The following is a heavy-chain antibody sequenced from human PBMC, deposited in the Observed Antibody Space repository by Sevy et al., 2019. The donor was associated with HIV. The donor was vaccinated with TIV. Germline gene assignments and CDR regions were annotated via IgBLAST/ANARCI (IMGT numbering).Heavy chain of an antibody. CDR3: AKVLGGTMVRGVIVEPGPFDY. CDR1: GFTFDDYA. Sequence: GGSLRLSCAASGFTFDDYAMHWVRQAPGKGLEWVSGISWNSGSIGYVDSVKGRFTISRDNAKNSLYLQMNSLRAEDTALYYCAKVLGGTMVRGVIVEPGPFDYWGQGTLVTVSS. V-gene: IGHV3-9*01. D-gene: IGHD3-10*01. CDR2: ISWNSGSI. J-gene: IGHJ4*02.